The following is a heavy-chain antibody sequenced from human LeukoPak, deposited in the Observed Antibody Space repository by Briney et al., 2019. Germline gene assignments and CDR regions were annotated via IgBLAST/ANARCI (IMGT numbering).Heavy chain of an antibody. CDR3: ARDRTLDY. CDR1: GFTVSSYW. CDR2: INGDGSST. V-gene: IGHV3-74*01. Sequence: GGSLRLSCAASGFTVSSYWMYWVRHAPGKGVVWVSLINGDGSSTTYAASMESRFTFSSDNAKNTLYLQMNSLRAEDTAVYYCARDRTLDYWGRGTLVTVSS. J-gene: IGHJ4*02.